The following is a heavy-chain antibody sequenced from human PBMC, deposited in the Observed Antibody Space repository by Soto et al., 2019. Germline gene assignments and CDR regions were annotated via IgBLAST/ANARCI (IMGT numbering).Heavy chain of an antibody. CDR3: ARGPEDSDVPRWDY. CDR2: INLRGGTT. Sequence: QVQLMQSGAEVRKPGASVSLSCETSGYNFNQYYIHWVRQAPGQGLEWMGIINLRGGTTEYAHKFRGRVTVTGDTSTKTAYMELRSLRSEDTAMYFCARGPEDSDVPRWDYWGQGTLVTVSS. J-gene: IGHJ4*02. V-gene: IGHV1-46*02. CDR1: GYNFNQYY. D-gene: IGHD1-26*01.